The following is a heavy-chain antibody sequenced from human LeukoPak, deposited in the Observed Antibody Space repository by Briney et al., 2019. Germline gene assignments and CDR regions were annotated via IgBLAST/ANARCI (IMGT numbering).Heavy chain of an antibody. V-gene: IGHV3-30*02. CDR3: AKDYRSGSYWYYFDY. CDR2: IRYDGSNK. Sequence: GGSLRLSCAASGFTFSSYGMHWVRQAPGKGLEWVAFIRYDGSNKYYADSVKGRFTISRDNSKNTLYLQMNSLRAEDTAVYYCAKDYRSGSYWYYFDYWGQGTLVTVSS. D-gene: IGHD1-26*01. J-gene: IGHJ4*02. CDR1: GFTFSSYG.